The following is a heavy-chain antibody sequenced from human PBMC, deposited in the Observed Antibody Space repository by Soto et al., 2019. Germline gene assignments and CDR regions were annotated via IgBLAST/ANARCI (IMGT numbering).Heavy chain of an antibody. CDR3: SGGSGTLEMATSFDF. D-gene: IGHD5-12*01. Sequence: SVTVSCQASGGTFSSYAISWVRQAPGQGLEWMGGIIPIFGTANYAQKFQGRVTITADKSTSTAYMELSSLRSEDTAVYSFSGGSGTLEMATSFDFWGQGTLVTVSS. J-gene: IGHJ4*02. CDR2: IIPIFGTA. CDR1: GGTFSSYA. V-gene: IGHV1-69*06.